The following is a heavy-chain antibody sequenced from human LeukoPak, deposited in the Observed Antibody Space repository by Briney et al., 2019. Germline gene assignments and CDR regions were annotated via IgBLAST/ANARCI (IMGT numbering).Heavy chain of an antibody. CDR1: GFTFSSYA. D-gene: IGHD3-9*01. J-gene: IGHJ4*02. Sequence: GGSLRLSCAASGFTFSSYAMSWVRQAPGKGLEWVSYISSSSSTIYYADSVKGRFTISRDNSKNTLYLQMNSLRAEDTAVYYCAKDPWTYYDILTGYFGLDYWGQGTLVTVSS. CDR3: AKDPWTYYDILTGYFGLDY. V-gene: IGHV3-48*01. CDR2: ISSSSSTI.